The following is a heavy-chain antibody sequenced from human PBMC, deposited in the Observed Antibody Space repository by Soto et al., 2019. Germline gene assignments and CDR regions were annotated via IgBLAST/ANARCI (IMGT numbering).Heavy chain of an antibody. V-gene: IGHV4-30-4*01. CDR3: ARARVAGRNWFDP. J-gene: IGHJ5*02. CDR1: GGSISSGDYY. Sequence: SETLSLTCTVSGGSISSGDYYWSWIRQPPGKGLEWIGYIYYSGSTYYNPSLESRVTISVDTSKNQFSLKLSSVTAADTAVYYCARARVAGRNWFDPWGQGTLVTVSS. CDR2: IYYSGST. D-gene: IGHD6-19*01.